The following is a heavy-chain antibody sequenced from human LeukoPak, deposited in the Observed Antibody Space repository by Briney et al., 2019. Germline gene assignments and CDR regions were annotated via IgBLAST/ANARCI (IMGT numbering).Heavy chain of an antibody. CDR3: AKGAEMDL. CDR2: VTGPGDTT. J-gene: IGHJ5*02. V-gene: IGHV3-23*01. CDR1: GFTFTNYA. D-gene: IGHD3-16*01. Sequence: PGGSLRLSCATSGFTFTNYAMNWVRQAPGKGLEWVSAVTGPGDTTYYADSVKGRFVMSREDSKTTVYLQMNSLRAEDTAIYYCAKGAEMDLWGQGTLVTVSS.